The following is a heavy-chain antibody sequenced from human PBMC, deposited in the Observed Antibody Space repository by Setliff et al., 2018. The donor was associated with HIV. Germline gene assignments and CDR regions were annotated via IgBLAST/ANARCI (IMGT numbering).Heavy chain of an antibody. Sequence: SETLSLTCTVSGGSISSYYWSWIRQPPGKGLEWIGYIYYSGSTNYNPSLKSRVTISVDTSKNQFSLKLSSVTAADTAVYYCARQPYPHLYYYMDVWGKGTTVTVSS. CDR1: GGSISSYY. CDR2: IYYSGST. CDR3: ARQPYPHLYYYMDV. J-gene: IGHJ6*03. V-gene: IGHV4-59*08.